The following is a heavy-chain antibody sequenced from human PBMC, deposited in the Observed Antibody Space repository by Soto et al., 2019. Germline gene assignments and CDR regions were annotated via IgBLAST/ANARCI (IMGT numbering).Heavy chain of an antibody. J-gene: IGHJ6*02. CDR2: IIPIFGTA. Sequence: ASVKVSCKASGGTFSSYAISWVRQAPGQGLEWMGGIIPIFGTANYAQKFQGRVTITADESTSTAYMELSSLRSEDTAVYYCARDIIVATINYYYYGMDVWGQGTTVTVSS. CDR1: GGTFSSYA. CDR3: ARDIIVATINYYYYGMDV. D-gene: IGHD5-12*01. V-gene: IGHV1-69*13.